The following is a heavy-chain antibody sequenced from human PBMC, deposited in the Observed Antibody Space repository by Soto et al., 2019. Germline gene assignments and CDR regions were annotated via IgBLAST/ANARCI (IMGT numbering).Heavy chain of an antibody. Sequence: GGSLRLSCAVSGFTFSAYWMHWVRQVPGKGLTWVSRISDDGSTATYADSVKGRFVISRDNAKNSLYLEMNTLRVDDSGLYYCARDYPYALDVAGYFDFWGQGTPVTVSS. J-gene: IGHJ4*02. CDR3: ARDYPYALDVAGYFDF. D-gene: IGHD6-19*01. V-gene: IGHV3-74*01. CDR1: GFTFSAYW. CDR2: ISDDGSTA.